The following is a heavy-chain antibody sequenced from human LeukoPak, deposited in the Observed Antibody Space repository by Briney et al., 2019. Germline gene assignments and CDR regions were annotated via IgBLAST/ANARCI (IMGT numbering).Heavy chain of an antibody. CDR1: GGSLSSYY. D-gene: IGHD6-13*01. CDR2: IYYSGST. J-gene: IGHJ4*02. Sequence: SETLSLTCTVSGGSLSSYYWSWIRQPPGKGLEWIGYIYYSGSTNYNPSLKSRVTISVDTSKNQFSLKLSSVTAADTAVYYCARGPTAGDPFYYFDYWGQGTLVTVSS. V-gene: IGHV4-59*01. CDR3: ARGPTAGDPFYYFDY.